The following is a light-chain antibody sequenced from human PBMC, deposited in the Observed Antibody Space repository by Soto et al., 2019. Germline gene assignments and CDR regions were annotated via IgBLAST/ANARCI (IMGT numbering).Light chain of an antibody. J-gene: IGKJ3*01. V-gene: IGKV1-33*01. CDR1: QGINNY. CDR3: QQYESLPPR. CDR2: DAS. Sequence: DIQMTQSPSSLSASVGDRVTITCQASQGINNYLNWYQQKPGKPPKLLIYDASNLEAGAPSRFSGSGSGTVFTFSITSLQPEDVATYYCQQYESLPPRFGPGTTVEIK.